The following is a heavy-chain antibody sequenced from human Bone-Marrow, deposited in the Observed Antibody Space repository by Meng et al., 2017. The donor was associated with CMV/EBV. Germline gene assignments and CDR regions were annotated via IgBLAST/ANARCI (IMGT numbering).Heavy chain of an antibody. V-gene: IGHV1-69*10. Sequence: SVKVSCKASGGTFSSYAISWVRQAPGQGLEWMGGIIPILGIANYAQKFQGRVTITADKSTSTAYMELSSLRSEDTAVYYCARAGPEGDWNDDYYYYGMDVWGQGTTVTVSS. D-gene: IGHD1-1*01. CDR2: IIPILGIA. CDR1: GGTFSSYA. J-gene: IGHJ6*02. CDR3: ARAGPEGDWNDDYYYYGMDV.